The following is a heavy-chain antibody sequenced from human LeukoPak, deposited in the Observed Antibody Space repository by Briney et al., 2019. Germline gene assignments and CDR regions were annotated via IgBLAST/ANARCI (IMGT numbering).Heavy chain of an antibody. V-gene: IGHV3-23*01. CDR1: GFTFSTYA. D-gene: IGHD6-13*01. CDR2: ISGGGDST. CDR3: AQAAAGDY. Sequence: GGSLRLSCAVSGFTFSTYAMSWVRQAPGKGLEWVSAISGGGDSTYYADSVKGRFTISRDNSKDTLYLQMISLRAEDTAVYYCAQAAAGDYWGQGTLVTVSS. J-gene: IGHJ4*02.